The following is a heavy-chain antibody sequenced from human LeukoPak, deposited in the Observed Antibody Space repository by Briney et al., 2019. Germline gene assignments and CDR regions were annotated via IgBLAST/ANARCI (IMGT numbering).Heavy chain of an antibody. CDR3: AKRGSGWYEDYYYYMDV. V-gene: IGHV3-23*01. J-gene: IGHJ6*03. D-gene: IGHD6-19*01. Sequence: GGSMRLSCAASGFTFSSYAMSWVRQAPGKGLEWVSAISGSGGSTYYADSVKGRFTISRDNSKNTLYLQMNSLRAEDTAVYYCAKRGSGWYEDYYYYMDVWGKGTTVTISS. CDR1: GFTFSSYA. CDR2: ISGSGGST.